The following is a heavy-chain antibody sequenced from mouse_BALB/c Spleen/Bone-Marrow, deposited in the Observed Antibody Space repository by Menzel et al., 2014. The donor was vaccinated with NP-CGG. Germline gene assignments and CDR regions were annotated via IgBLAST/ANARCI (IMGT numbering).Heavy chain of an antibody. CDR3: ASHYYDSSPFAY. D-gene: IGHD1-1*01. CDR1: GFTFSSYT. Sequence: EVQLVESGGGLVQPGGSLKLSCAASGFTFSSYTMSWVRQTPEKRLVWVAYISNGGGSIYYPDTVKGRFTISRDNDKNTLYPQMSSLKSEDTAMYYCASHYYDSSPFAYWGQGTLVTVSA. J-gene: IGHJ3*01. V-gene: IGHV5-12-2*01. CDR2: ISNGGGSI.